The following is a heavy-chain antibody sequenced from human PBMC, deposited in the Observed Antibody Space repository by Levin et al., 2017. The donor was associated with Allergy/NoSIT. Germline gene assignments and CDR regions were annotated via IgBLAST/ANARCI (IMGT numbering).Heavy chain of an antibody. CDR1: GGSFSGYY. CDR3: ARGSRGQWLVRGWFDP. D-gene: IGHD6-19*01. CDR2: INHSGST. Sequence: SETLSLTCAVYGGSFSGYYWSWIRQPPGKGLEWIGEINHSGSTNYNPSLKSRVTISVDTSKNQFSLKLSSVTAADTAVYYCARGSRGQWLVRGWFDPWGQGTLVTVSS. V-gene: IGHV4-34*01. J-gene: IGHJ5*02.